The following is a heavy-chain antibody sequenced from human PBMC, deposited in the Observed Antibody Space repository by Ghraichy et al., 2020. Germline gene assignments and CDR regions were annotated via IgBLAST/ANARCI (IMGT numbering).Heavy chain of an antibody. Sequence: GGSLRLSCAASGFTFSSYSMNWVRQAPGKGLEWVSYISSSSSTIYYADSVKGRFTISRDNAKNSLYLQMNSLRDGDTAVYYCARPLWFGDGEFDYWGQGTLVTVSS. CDR1: GFTFSSYS. D-gene: IGHD3-10*01. V-gene: IGHV3-48*02. CDR2: ISSSSSTI. CDR3: ARPLWFGDGEFDY. J-gene: IGHJ4*02.